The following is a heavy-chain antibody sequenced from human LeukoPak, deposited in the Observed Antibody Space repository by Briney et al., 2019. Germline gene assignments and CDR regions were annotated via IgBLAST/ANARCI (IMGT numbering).Heavy chain of an antibody. V-gene: IGHV3-48*01. Sequence: GGSLRLSCAASGFTFSGFSMNWVRLAPGKGLELVSYISSSTDPTYYADSVKGRFTISRDNAKSSLYLQMNSLRAEDTAVYYCAGAVSNYYFWYFDLWGRGTLVTVSS. CDR3: AGAVSNYYFWYFDL. CDR2: ISSSTDPT. J-gene: IGHJ2*01. D-gene: IGHD4-11*01. CDR1: GFTFSGFS.